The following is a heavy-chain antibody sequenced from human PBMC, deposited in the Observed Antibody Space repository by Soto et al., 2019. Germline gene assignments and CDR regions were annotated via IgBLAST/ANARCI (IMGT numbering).Heavy chain of an antibody. V-gene: IGHV3-23*01. Sequence: GGSLRLSCAASGFTFSSYAMSWVRQSPGKGLEWVSTISGSGGSADYADSVKGRFTISRDNPQNTLYLEMNSLRAEDTAIYYCAKDRFHVVVTVSIFDPWGQGTLVTVSS. J-gene: IGHJ5*02. CDR1: GFTFSSYA. D-gene: IGHD2-21*02. CDR3: AKDRFHVVVTVSIFDP. CDR2: ISGSGGSA.